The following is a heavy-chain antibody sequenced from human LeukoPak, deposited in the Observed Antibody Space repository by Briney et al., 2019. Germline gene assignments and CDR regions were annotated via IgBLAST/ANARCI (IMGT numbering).Heavy chain of an antibody. V-gene: IGHV4-4*02. CDR1: GGSITNYW. CDR3: ARNTVYCMGG. J-gene: IGHJ6*02. Sequence: SGTLSLTCAISGGSITNYWWSWVRQPPGKGLEWIGEIFHTGSTTYNPSLKSRATLSVDSSKNQFSLNLNSVTAADTAVYYCARNTVYCMGGWGQGTTVTVSS. CDR2: IFHTGST.